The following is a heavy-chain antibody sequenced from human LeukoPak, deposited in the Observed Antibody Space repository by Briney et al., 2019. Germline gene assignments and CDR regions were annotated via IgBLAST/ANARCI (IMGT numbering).Heavy chain of an antibody. D-gene: IGHD2-15*01. CDR1: GFTVSSNY. CDR2: IYSGGST. V-gene: IGHV3-66*02. J-gene: IGHJ5*02. Sequence: GGSLRLSCAATGFTVSSNYMSWVRQAPGMGLEWVSVIYSGGSTYYADSVKGRFTVSRDNSKNTLYLQMNSLRDEDTAVYYCAREVYCSGGSCFKAPGWFDPWGQGTLVTVSS. CDR3: AREVYCSGGSCFKAPGWFDP.